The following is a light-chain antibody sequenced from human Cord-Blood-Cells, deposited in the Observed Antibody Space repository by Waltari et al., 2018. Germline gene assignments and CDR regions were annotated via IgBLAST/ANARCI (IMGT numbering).Light chain of an antibody. Sequence: EIVLTQSSGTLTLSPGERATLYCRASQSVSSSYLAWYQQKPGHAPRLLIYGASSRATGIPDRFSGSGSGTDFTLTISRLEPEDFAVYYCQQYGSSPRTFGQGTKVEIK. CDR3: QQYGSSPRT. CDR2: GAS. J-gene: IGKJ1*01. CDR1: QSVSSSY. V-gene: IGKV3-20*01.